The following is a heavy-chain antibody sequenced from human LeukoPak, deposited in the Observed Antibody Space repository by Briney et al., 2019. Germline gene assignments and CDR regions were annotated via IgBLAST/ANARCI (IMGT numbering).Heavy chain of an antibody. CDR1: EFTFSSYG. D-gene: IGHD3-10*01. V-gene: IGHV3-33*01. J-gene: IGHJ4*02. Sequence: GGSLRLSCAASEFTFSSYGMHWVRQAAGKGLEWVAVTWFDGSNKYYADSVKGRFTISRDNSRNTLYLQVNSLRAEDTAVYYCARHLAGSYKGGFDYWGQGTLVTVSS. CDR3: ARHLAGSYKGGFDY. CDR2: TWFDGSNK.